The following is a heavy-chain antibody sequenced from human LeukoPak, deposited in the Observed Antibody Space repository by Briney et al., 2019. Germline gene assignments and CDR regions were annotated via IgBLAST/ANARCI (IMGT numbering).Heavy chain of an antibody. D-gene: IGHD4-11*01. Sequence: KASETLSLTCTVSGASLSRDTYFWGWIRQSPEKGLEWIGSIDSSGTTHYNSSLKSRVVISVDTSRNEVSLNLTSVTSADTAIYYCARHGHIQFWLYWGQGTQVIVSS. J-gene: IGHJ4*02. CDR1: GASLSRDTYF. V-gene: IGHV4-39*01. CDR2: IDSSGTT. CDR3: ARHGHIQFWLY.